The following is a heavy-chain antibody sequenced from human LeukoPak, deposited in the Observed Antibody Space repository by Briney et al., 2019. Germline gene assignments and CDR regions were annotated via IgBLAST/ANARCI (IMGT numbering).Heavy chain of an antibody. J-gene: IGHJ6*04. CDR2: INPNSGGT. Sequence: ASVKVSCKASGYTFTGYYMHWVRQAPGQGLEWMGWINPNSGGTNYAQKFQGRVTMTRDTSISTAYMVLSRLRSDDTAVYYCAATTIVVVPAAPMDVWGKGTTVTVSS. D-gene: IGHD2-2*01. CDR1: GYTFTGYY. CDR3: AATTIVVVPAAPMDV. V-gene: IGHV1-2*02.